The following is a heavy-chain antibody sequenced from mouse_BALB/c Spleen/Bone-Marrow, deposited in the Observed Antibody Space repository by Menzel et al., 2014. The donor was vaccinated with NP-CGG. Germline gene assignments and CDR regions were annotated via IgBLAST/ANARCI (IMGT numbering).Heavy chain of an antibody. D-gene: IGHD2-3*01. V-gene: IGHV7-3*02. CDR2: IRNKANGYTT. CDR1: GFTFTDYY. J-gene: IGHJ2*01. CDR3: ARGGNDLDY. Sequence: EVKVVESGGGLVQPGGSLRLSCATSGFTFTDYYMSWVRQPPGKALEWLGFIRNKANGYTTEYSAPVKGRFTISRDNSQSILYLQMNTLRAEDSTTYYCARGGNDLDYWGQGTTLTVSS.